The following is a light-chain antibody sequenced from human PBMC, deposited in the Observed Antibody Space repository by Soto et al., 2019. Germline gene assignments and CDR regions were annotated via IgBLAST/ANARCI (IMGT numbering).Light chain of an antibody. CDR2: AAS. J-gene: IGKJ1*01. CDR1: QNIGTN. CDR3: QQYYHWPRT. V-gene: IGKV3-15*01. Sequence: EILMTQSPATLSVSPGERAILSCRASQNIGTNLVWYQQKPGQAPRLLMYAASTRPTSIAARFSGSGSGTDFILTITSLQSEDSGVFYCQQYYHWPRTFGQGTKVDIK.